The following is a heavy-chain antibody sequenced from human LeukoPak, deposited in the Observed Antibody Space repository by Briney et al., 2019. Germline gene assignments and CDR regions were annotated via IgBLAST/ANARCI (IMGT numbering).Heavy chain of an antibody. CDR3: AKDGGSLPFDY. CDR2: IRYDVSNK. CDR1: GFTFSSYS. J-gene: IGHJ4*02. D-gene: IGHD6-13*01. V-gene: IGHV3-30*02. Sequence: GGSLRLSCAASGFTFSSYSMHSVRQAPGKGLGWVAFIRYDVSNKYYADSVKGRFTISRDNSKNPLSLQMNSLSAEDTAVYYCAKDGGSLPFDYWGQGTLVTVSS.